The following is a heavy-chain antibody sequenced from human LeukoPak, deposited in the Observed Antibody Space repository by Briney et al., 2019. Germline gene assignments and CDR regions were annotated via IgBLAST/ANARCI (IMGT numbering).Heavy chain of an antibody. CDR3: AKDHRLYSSSWDTFDY. CDR2: IAPDGSER. CDR1: AFTFSSYW. J-gene: IGHJ4*02. Sequence: GGSLRLSCAASAFTFSSYWTYWVRQAPEKGPVWVSGIAPDGSERRYADSVKGRFTISRDNAKNTLYLQMNSLRAEDTAVYYCAKDHRLYSSSWDTFDYWGQGTPVTVSS. V-gene: IGHV3-74*01. D-gene: IGHD6-13*01.